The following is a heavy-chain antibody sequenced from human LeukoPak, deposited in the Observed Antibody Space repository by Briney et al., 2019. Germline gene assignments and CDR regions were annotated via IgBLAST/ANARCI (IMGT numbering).Heavy chain of an antibody. Sequence: GGSLRLSCAASGFIFSSYVMNWVRQAPGKGLEWVSNMSDNGVSALYADSVKGGFTISRNNSSTTLYLQINILRPDDTAVYFCARRGRSSLYFDFWGQGTLVTVSS. CDR3: ARRGRSSLYFDF. V-gene: IGHV3-23*01. CDR1: GFIFSSYV. D-gene: IGHD6-6*01. CDR2: MSDNGVSA. J-gene: IGHJ4*02.